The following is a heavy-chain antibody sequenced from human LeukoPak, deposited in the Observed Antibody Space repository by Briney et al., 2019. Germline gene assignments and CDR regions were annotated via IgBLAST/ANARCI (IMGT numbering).Heavy chain of an antibody. CDR3: AVSGYCSSTSCSFDY. V-gene: IGHV1-69*01. J-gene: IGHJ4*02. Sequence: GSSVKVSCKASGGTFSSYAISWVRQAPGQGLEWMGGINPIFGTANYAQKFQGRVTITADESTSTAYMELSSLRSEDTAVYYCAVSGYCSSTSCSFDYWGQGTLVTVSS. CDR1: GGTFSSYA. D-gene: IGHD2-2*01. CDR2: INPIFGTA.